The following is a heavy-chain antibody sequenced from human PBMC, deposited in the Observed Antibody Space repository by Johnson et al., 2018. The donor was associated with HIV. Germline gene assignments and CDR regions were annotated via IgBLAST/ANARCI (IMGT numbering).Heavy chain of an antibody. CDR3: AKGEAQEGWIQLQAYAFDF. V-gene: IGHV3-30*02. CDR1: GFNFNNYG. Sequence: QEQLVESGGGVVQPGGSLRLSCAASGFNFNNYGMHWVRQAPGKGLEWVAFIRYDGGDKYYADSVKGGFPISRDISKNTLYLQIDSLRPEDSGVYYCAKGEAQEGWIQLQAYAFDFWGQGTMVTVSS. CDR2: IRYDGGDK. J-gene: IGHJ3*01. D-gene: IGHD5-18*01.